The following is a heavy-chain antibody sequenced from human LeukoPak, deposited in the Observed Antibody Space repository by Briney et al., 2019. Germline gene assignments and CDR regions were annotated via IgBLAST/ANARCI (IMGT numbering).Heavy chain of an antibody. J-gene: IGHJ4*02. CDR3: ARESIAVAGSYFDY. V-gene: IGHV4-39*07. D-gene: IGHD6-19*01. CDR1: GGSIRSSYYY. Sequence: SETLSLTCTVSGGSIRSSYYYWGWIRQPPGKGLEWIGSIYDSGSTYYNPSLKSRVTISVDTSKNQFSLKLSSVTAADTAVYYCARESIAVAGSYFDYWGQGTLVTVSS. CDR2: IYDSGST.